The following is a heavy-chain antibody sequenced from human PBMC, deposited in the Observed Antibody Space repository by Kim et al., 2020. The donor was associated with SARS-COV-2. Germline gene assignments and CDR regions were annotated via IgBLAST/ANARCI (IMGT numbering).Heavy chain of an antibody. CDR1: GGSINSYY. J-gene: IGHJ4*02. CDR3: ARFSWNAPFDY. V-gene: IGHV4-59*01. D-gene: IGHD1-1*01. CDR2: IFYSGST. Sequence: SETLSLTCTVSGGSINSYYWSWIRQPPGKGLEWIGYIFYSGSTYYSPSLMSRVTISVDTSKNQFSLRLNSVTAADTAVYYCARFSWNAPFDYWGQGSLVTVSS.